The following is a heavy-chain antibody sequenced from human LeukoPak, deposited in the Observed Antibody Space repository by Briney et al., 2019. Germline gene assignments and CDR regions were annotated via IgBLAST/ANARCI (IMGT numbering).Heavy chain of an antibody. CDR3: ASQTLTDDAFDI. CDR2: IYTSGRT. CDR1: AGSVSSGTYY. V-gene: IGHV4-61*02. D-gene: IGHD1-20*01. J-gene: IGHJ3*02. Sequence: SETLSLTCTVSAGSVSSGTYYWNWIRQPAEKGLEWIERIYTSGRTNYNPSLKSRVTISVDTSKNQFSLKLTSVTAADTAVYYCASQTLTDDAFDIWGQGTMVTVSS.